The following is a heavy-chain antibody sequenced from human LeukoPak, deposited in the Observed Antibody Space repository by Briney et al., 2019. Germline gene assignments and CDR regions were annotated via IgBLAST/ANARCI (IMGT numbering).Heavy chain of an antibody. CDR1: GYTFTGYD. CDR3: ARWAARDCSGGSCYSDH. D-gene: IGHD2-15*01. Sequence: SVKLSCKASGYTFTGYDLHWVRQAPGQGLEWMGLINPNSAGTNYAQKFQGRVTMTRDTSINTAYMELSRLRFDDTAVYYCARWAARDCSGGSCYSDHWGQGTLVTVSS. CDR2: INPNSAGT. V-gene: IGHV1-2*02. J-gene: IGHJ4*02.